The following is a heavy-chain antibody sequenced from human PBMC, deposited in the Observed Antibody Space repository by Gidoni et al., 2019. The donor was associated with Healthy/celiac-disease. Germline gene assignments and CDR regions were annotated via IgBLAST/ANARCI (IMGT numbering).Heavy chain of an antibody. CDR1: GCTFSSYG. Sequence: QVQLVESGGGVVQPGRSRRLGWAEAGCTFSSYGMHWVRQAPGKGLEWVAVICYDGSNNHYADSVKGRFTISRDNSKNTLYLQMNSLRAEDTAVYYCAREKRGRGFDAFDIWGQGTMVTVSS. V-gene: IGHV3-33*01. J-gene: IGHJ3*02. CDR3: AREKRGRGFDAFDI. CDR2: ICYDGSNN. D-gene: IGHD3-10*01.